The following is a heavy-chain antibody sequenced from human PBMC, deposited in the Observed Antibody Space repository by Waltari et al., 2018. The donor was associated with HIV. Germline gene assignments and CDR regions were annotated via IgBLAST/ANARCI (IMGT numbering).Heavy chain of an antibody. CDR3: ARSDYKALGDYGDYGYFDY. D-gene: IGHD4-17*01. CDR1: GGTFSSYA. V-gene: IGHV1-69*01. CDR2: IIPMFGTT. Sequence: QVQLVQSGAEVKKPGSSVKVSCKASGGTFSSYAISWVRQAPGQGLEWMGGIIPMFGTTKYAQKFQVRVTITADESTSTAYMELSSLRFEDTAVYFCARSDYKALGDYGDYGYFDYWGQGTLVTVSS. J-gene: IGHJ4*02.